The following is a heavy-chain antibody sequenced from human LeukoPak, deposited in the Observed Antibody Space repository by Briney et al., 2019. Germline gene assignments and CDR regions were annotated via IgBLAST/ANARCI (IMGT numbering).Heavy chain of an antibody. D-gene: IGHD4-17*01. CDR1: GGSFSGYY. J-gene: IGHJ4*02. CDR2: INHSGST. Sequence: SETLSLTCAVYGGSFSGYYWSWIRQPPGKGLEWIGEINHSGSTNYNPPLKSRVTISVDTSKNQFSLKLSSVTAADTAVYYCARDRGPEYGDYGGPFDNWGQGTLVAVSS. V-gene: IGHV4-34*01. CDR3: ARDRGPEYGDYGGPFDN.